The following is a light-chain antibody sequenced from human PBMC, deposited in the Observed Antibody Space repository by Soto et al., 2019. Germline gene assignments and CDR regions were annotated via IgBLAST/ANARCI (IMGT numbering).Light chain of an antibody. J-gene: IGLJ1*01. Sequence: QSVLTQPPSVSGAPGQRVTISCTGSSSNIGAGYDVHWYQQLPGTAPKLLIYGNSNRPSGVPDRFSGSKSGTSASLAITGLQAEDEADYYCSSYAGSDNVCVFGTGTKLTVL. CDR2: GNS. CDR3: SSYAGSDNVCV. CDR1: SSNIGAGYD. V-gene: IGLV1-40*01.